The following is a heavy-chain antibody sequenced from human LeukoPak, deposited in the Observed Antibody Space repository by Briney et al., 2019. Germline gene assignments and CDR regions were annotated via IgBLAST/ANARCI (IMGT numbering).Heavy chain of an antibody. CDR1: GFTFSSYG. D-gene: IGHD4-17*01. CDR3: AKEDYVPFDY. J-gene: IGHJ4*02. Sequence: GRSLRLSCAASGFTFSSYGMHWVRQAPGKGLEWVAVISYDGSNKYYADSVKGRFTISRDNSKNALYLQMNSLRAEYTAVYYCAKEDYVPFDYWGQGTLVTVSS. V-gene: IGHV3-30*18. CDR2: ISYDGSNK.